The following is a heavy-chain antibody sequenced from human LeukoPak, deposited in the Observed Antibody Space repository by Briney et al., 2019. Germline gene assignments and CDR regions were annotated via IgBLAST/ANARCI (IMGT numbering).Heavy chain of an antibody. CDR1: GYTFTNHG. J-gene: IGHJ4*02. Sequence: ASVKVSCNASGYTFTNHGISWVRRAPGQGLEWMGWISAYNGNTNYAQKLQGRVTMTTDTSTSTAYMELRSLKSDDTAVYYCAKDLDYGDLASGLGFDYWGQGTLVTVSS. CDR3: AKDLDYGDLASGLGFDY. CDR2: ISAYNGNT. V-gene: IGHV1-18*01. D-gene: IGHD4-17*01.